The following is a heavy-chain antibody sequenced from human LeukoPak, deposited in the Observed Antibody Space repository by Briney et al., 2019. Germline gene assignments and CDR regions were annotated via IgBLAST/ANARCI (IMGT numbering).Heavy chain of an antibody. CDR1: GGTFSSYA. Sequence: SVKVSCKASGGTFSSYAISWVRQAPGRGLEWMGGIIPIFGTANYAQKFQGRVTITTDESTSTAYMELSSLRSEDTAVYYCAREPTMTTVTTGPSSEYFQHWGQGTLVTVSS. J-gene: IGHJ1*01. V-gene: IGHV1-69*05. CDR2: IIPIFGTA. D-gene: IGHD4-11*01. CDR3: AREPTMTTVTTGPSSEYFQH.